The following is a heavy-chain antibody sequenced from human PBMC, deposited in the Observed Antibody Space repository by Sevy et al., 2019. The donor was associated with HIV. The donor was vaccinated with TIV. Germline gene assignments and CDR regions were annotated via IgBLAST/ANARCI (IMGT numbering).Heavy chain of an antibody. CDR2: SNPHNGNT. CDR1: GYIFNNFG. CDR3: AREGTLITMMI. V-gene: IGHV1-18*01. D-gene: IGHD3-22*01. J-gene: IGHJ4*02. Sequence: ASVKVSCKASGYIFNNFGISWVRQAPGQGLEWMGWSNPHNGNTKYSQKVQGRVTMTTDTSTSTAYMELRSLRFDDTAVYYCAREGTLITMMIWGQGALVTVSS.